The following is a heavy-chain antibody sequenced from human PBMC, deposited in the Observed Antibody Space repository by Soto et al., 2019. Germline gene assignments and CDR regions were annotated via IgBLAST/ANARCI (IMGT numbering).Heavy chain of an antibody. D-gene: IGHD1-26*01. V-gene: IGHV3-23*01. J-gene: IGHJ4*02. CDR3: AKGLQGLSSVYYYYFDY. CDR1: GFTFSNYA. CDR2: IGTSAGAK. Sequence: PGGSLRLSCAASGFTFSNYAMNWVRQAPGKGLEWVSIIGTSAGAKFYADSVQGRFTISRDNSKNTLYLQMNSLRAEDTAVYYCAKGLQGLSSVYYYYFDYWGQGTLVTVSS.